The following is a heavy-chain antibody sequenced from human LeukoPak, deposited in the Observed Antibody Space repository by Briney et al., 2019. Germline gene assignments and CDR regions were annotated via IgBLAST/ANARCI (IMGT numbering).Heavy chain of an antibody. Sequence: SETLTLTCTVSGGSISSTSYHWGWIRQPPGKGLEWIATVYYTGSAYYNPSLKSRVTISVDTSKSQFSLKLSSVTTADTALYYCARYASGSYYWFDTWGQGTLVTVSS. V-gene: IGHV4-39*01. CDR2: VYYTGSA. J-gene: IGHJ5*02. D-gene: IGHD3-10*01. CDR3: ARYASGSYYWFDT. CDR1: GGSISSTSYH.